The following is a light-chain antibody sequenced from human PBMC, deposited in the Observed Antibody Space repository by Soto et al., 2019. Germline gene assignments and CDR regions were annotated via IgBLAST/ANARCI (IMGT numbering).Light chain of an antibody. J-gene: IGKJ1*01. CDR1: QSVSSY. CDR2: GAS. Sequence: EIVLTQSPGTLSLSPGDRATLSCRASQSVSSYLAWYQLKPGQAPRLPIYGASSGATGIPDRFSGSGSGTDFTLTISRLEPEDFAVYYCQQYGSSPRTFGQGTRVEI. V-gene: IGKV3-20*01. CDR3: QQYGSSPRT.